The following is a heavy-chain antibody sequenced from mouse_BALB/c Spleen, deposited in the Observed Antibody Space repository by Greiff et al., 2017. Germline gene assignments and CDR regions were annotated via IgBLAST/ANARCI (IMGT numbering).Heavy chain of an antibody. CDR3: ASTLLRDYYAMDY. Sequence: VQLQQSGPELVKPGASVRISCKASGYTFTSYYIHWVKQRPGQGLEWIGWIYPGNVNTKYNEKFKGKATLTADKSSSTAYMQLSSLTSEDSAVYFCASTLLRDYYAMDYWGQGTSVTVSS. CDR2: IYPGNVNT. V-gene: IGHV1S56*01. D-gene: IGHD1-2*01. CDR1: GYTFTSYY. J-gene: IGHJ4*01.